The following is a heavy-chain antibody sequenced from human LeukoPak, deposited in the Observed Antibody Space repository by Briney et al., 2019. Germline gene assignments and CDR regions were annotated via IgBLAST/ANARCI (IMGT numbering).Heavy chain of an antibody. CDR1: GGSISSGGYS. D-gene: IGHD4-17*01. V-gene: IGHV4-30-2*01. CDR3: ARGIYGDYVGAAGY. CDR2: IYHSGST. Sequence: SETLSLTCAVSGGSISSGGYSWSWIGQPPGTGLEWIGYIYHSGSTYYNPSLKSRVTISVDRSKNQFSLKLSSVTAADTAVYYRARGIYGDYVGAAGYWGQGTLVTVSS. J-gene: IGHJ4*02.